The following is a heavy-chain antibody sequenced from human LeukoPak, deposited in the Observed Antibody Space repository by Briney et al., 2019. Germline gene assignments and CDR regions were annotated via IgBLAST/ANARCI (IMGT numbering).Heavy chain of an antibody. D-gene: IGHD2-15*01. Sequence: SETLSLTCTVSVGSISSYYWSWIRQPPGKGLEWIGYIYYRGSTSYNPSLKSRVTISVDTSKTQFSLKLSSVTAADTAVYYCASTYCSGDSCYLDYWGQGTLVTVSS. CDR1: VGSISSYY. V-gene: IGHV4-59*08. CDR3: ASTYCSGDSCYLDY. CDR2: IYYRGST. J-gene: IGHJ4*02.